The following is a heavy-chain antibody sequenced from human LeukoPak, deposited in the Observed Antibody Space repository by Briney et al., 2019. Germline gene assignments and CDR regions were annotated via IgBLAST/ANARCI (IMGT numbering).Heavy chain of an antibody. J-gene: IGHJ6*01. CDR2: IRDKPDGGTT. CDR3: TTDNIPGTDV. Sequence: GGSETLFCTPSGYTHSNPQMRWPRQAPGKGLEWVGLIRDKPDGGTTDYAAPVKGRITISRDDSKSMLYLQMNSLKTEDTAVYYCTTDNIPGTDVWGARDTVSVSS. CDR1: GYTHSNPQ. D-gene: IGHD2-2*01. V-gene: IGHV3-15*01.